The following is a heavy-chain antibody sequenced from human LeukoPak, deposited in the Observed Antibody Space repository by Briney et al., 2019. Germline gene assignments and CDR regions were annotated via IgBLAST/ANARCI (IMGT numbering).Heavy chain of an antibody. J-gene: IGHJ4*02. D-gene: IGHD4-23*01. CDR3: ARLRWRYFDY. Sequence: PSETLSLTCTVSGGAISSSSYYWGWIRQPPGKGLEWIGSIYYSGRTYYNPSLKSRVTISVDTSKNQFSLKLSSVTAADTAVYYCARLRWRYFDYWGQGTLVTVSS. CDR1: GGAISSSSYY. V-gene: IGHV4-39*01. CDR2: IYYSGRT.